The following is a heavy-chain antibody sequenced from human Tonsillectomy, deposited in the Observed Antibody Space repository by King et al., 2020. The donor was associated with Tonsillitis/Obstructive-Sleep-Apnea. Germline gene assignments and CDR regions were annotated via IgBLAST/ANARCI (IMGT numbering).Heavy chain of an antibody. CDR1: GFTFSSYS. Sequence: VQLVESGGGLVKPGGSLRLSCAASGFTFSSYSMNWVRQAPGKGLEWVASISSSSSYIYYADSVKGRHTISRDNAKNSLYLQMNSLRAEDTAVYYCARDLYSDCWIEKINSLAYYSYGMGVWGQGTTVTVSS. CDR2: ISSSSSYI. D-gene: IGHD3-3*01. J-gene: IGHJ6*02. V-gene: IGHV3-21*01. CDR3: ARDLYSDCWIEKINSLAYYSYGMGV.